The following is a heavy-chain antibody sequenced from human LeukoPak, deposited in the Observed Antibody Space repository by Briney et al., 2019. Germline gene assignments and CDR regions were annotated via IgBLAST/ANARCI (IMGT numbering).Heavy chain of an antibody. CDR2: LSYDGINN. V-gene: IGHV3-30*14. J-gene: IGHJ4*02. Sequence: GRSLRLSCAASGFTFSNYAMHWVRQAPGKGLEWVATLSYDGINNYYADSVKGRFTISRDNSENTLYLQMGSLRPEDMAVYYCARDGSPTYYDILTGYPDYWGQGTLVTVSS. CDR3: ARDGSPTYYDILTGYPDY. D-gene: IGHD3-9*01. CDR1: GFTFSNYA.